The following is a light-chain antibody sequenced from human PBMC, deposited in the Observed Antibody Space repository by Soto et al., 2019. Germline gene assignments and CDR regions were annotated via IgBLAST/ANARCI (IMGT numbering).Light chain of an antibody. V-gene: IGKV1-12*01. CDR3: LQVANCPRT. J-gene: IGKJ1*01. Sequence: DIQMTQSPSSVSASIGDSVTITCRASQNIGNRLAWFQQKPGKPPKLLIEAASTLEIGVPSTFSGSGSGTEFSLTISSLGPEDFATYYCLQVANCPRTFGQGTKV. CDR2: AAS. CDR1: QNIGNR.